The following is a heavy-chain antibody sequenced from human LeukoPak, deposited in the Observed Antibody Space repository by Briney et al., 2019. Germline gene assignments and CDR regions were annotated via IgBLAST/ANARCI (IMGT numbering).Heavy chain of an antibody. Sequence: GGALILSCAASEITFDYYALHLVRHAPREGLEGVSRNMWSSGKIGYEESVKSPITTCRDNGKKSLYLQMNSLRAEDTALYYCAKDGSGSGSYPYYYYYMDGWGKGTTVTIYS. V-gene: IGHV3-9*01. CDR1: EITFDYYA. CDR3: AKDGSGSGSYPYYYYYMDG. CDR2: NMWSSGKI. D-gene: IGHD3-10*01. J-gene: IGHJ6*03.